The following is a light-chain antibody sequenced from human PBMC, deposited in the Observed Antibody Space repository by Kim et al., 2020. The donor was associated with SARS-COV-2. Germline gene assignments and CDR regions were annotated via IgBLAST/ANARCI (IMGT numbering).Light chain of an antibody. CDR2: AND. J-gene: IGLJ2*01. V-gene: IGLV1-44*01. Sequence: QSVLAQPPSASGSPGQRVTISCSGDTSNIGFNAVSWYQHLPGATPPLLIYANDQRPSGVPDRFSASKSGTSASRAIGGLQAEDEADYCCPSWDDSLSAVRFGGGTKVTVL. CDR3: PSWDDSLSAVR. CDR1: TSNIGFNA.